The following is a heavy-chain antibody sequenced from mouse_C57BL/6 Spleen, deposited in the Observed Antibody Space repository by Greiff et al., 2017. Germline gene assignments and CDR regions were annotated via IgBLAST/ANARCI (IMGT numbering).Heavy chain of an antibody. CDR2: ISYDGSN. CDR3: ARGYYDYDWYFDV. J-gene: IGHJ1*03. V-gene: IGHV3-6*01. D-gene: IGHD2-4*01. Sequence: VQLQQSGPGLVKPSQSLSLTCSVTGYSITSGYYWNWIRQFPGNKLEWMGYISYDGSNNYNPSLKNRISITRDTSKNQFFLKLNSVTTEDTATYYCARGYYDYDWYFDVWGTGTTVTVSS. CDR1: GYSITSGYY.